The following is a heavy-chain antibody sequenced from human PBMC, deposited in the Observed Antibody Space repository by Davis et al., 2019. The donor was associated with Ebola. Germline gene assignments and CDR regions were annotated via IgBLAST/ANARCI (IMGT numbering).Heavy chain of an antibody. V-gene: IGHV3-23*01. CDR2: ISGSGGDT. CDR1: GFIFAGYA. J-gene: IGHJ4*01. D-gene: IGHD6-6*01. Sequence: PGGSLRLSCAASGFIFAGYAMTWVRQAPGKGLEWVSGISGSGGDTFYADSVKGRFTISRDNSKNTLYLQMNSLRAEDTAIYYCARDGLYSSSSYWGQGTLVTVSS. CDR3: ARDGLYSSSSY.